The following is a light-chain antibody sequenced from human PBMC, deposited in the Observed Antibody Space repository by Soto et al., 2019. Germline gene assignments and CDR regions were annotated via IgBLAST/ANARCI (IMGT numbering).Light chain of an antibody. CDR2: EIN. V-gene: IGLV2-8*01. J-gene: IGLJ1*01. CDR3: SSFAGSNNFPYV. CDR1: SSDVAGYNH. Sequence: QSVLTQPASVSGSPGQSITISCTGTSSDVAGYNHVSWYQHHPGKAPKLLIYEINKRPSGVPDRFSGSKSGNTASLTVSGLQAEDEADYYCSSFAGSNNFPYVFGTGTKLTVL.